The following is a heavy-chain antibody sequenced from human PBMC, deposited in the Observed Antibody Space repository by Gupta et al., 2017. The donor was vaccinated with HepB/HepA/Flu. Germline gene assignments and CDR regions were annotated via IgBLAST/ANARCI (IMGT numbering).Heavy chain of an antibody. CDR2: ISSSSSYI. CDR3: ARMPSRFVVPAAAFDY. CDR1: GFTFSSYS. Sequence: EVQLVESGGGLVKPGGSLRLSCAASGFTFSSYSMNWVRQAPGKGLEWVSSISSSSSYIYYAESVKGRFTISRDNAKNSLYLQMNSLRAEDTAVYYCARMPSRFVVPAAAFDYWGQGTLVTVSS. D-gene: IGHD2-2*01. V-gene: IGHV3-21*01. J-gene: IGHJ4*02.